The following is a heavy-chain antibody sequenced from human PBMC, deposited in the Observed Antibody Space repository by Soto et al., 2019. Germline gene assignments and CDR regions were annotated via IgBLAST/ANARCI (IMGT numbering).Heavy chain of an antibody. CDR3: ARGGPVLRFLEWPTDAFDI. D-gene: IGHD3-3*01. J-gene: IGHJ3*02. CDR2: INPNSGGT. V-gene: IGHV1-2*04. Sequence: QVQLVQSGAEVKKPGASVKVSCKASGYTFTGYYMHWVRQAPGQGLEWMGSINPNSGGTNYAQKFQGWVTMTSDTSISTTYMELSRLRSDDTAVYYCARGGPVLRFLEWPTDAFDIWGQGTMVTVSS. CDR1: GYTFTGYY.